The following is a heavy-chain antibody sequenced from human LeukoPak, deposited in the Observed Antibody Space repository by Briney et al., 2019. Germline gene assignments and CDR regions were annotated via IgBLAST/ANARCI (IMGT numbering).Heavy chain of an antibody. D-gene: IGHD2-2*01. CDR3: AKLDSIVVVPAAKGFDY. Sequence: GGSLRLSCAASGFTFSSYAMSWVRQAPGKGLEWVSAISGSGGSTYYADSVKGRFTISRDNSKNTLYLQMNSLRAEDTAVYYRAKLDSIVVVPAAKGFDYWGQGTLVTVSS. J-gene: IGHJ4*02. CDR1: GFTFSSYA. CDR2: ISGSGGST. V-gene: IGHV3-23*01.